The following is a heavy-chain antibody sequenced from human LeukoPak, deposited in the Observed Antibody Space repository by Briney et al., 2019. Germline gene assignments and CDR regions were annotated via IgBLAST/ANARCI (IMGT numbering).Heavy chain of an antibody. CDR3: ARGLGRKPYYHYYYMDV. CDR1: GGSFSGYY. CDR2: INHSGST. Sequence: SETLSLTCAVYGGSFSGYYWSWIRQPPGKGLEWIGEINHSGSTNYNPSLKSRVTISVDTSKNQFSLKLSSVTAADTAVYYCARGLGRKPYYHYYYMDVWGKGTTVTVSS. J-gene: IGHJ6*03. V-gene: IGHV4-34*01. D-gene: IGHD1-14*01.